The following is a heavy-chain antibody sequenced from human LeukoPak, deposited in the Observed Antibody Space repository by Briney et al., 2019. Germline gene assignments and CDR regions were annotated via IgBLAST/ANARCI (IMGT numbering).Heavy chain of an antibody. J-gene: IGHJ6*02. V-gene: IGHV1-46*01. D-gene: IGHD1-26*01. CDR3: AGSIVGAESFMDV. CDR1: GYTFTSYY. CDR2: INPSGGST. Sequence: ASVKVSCKASGYTFTSYYMHWVRQAPGQGLEWMGIINPSGGSTSYAQKFQGRVTMTRDTSTSTVYMELSSLRSEDTAVYYCAGSIVGAESFMDVWGQGTTVTVPS.